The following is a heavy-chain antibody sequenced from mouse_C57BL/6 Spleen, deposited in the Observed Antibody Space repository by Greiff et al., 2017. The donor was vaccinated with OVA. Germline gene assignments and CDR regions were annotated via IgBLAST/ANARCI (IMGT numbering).Heavy chain of an antibody. CDR3: ASLIYYYGSSYGGRVYYFDY. D-gene: IGHD1-1*01. V-gene: IGHV1-55*01. J-gene: IGHJ2*01. CDR1: GYTFTSYW. Sequence: QVQLQQPGAELVKPGASVKMSCKASGYTFTSYWITWVKQRPGQGLEWIGDIYPGSGSTNYNEKFKSKATLTVDTSSSTAYMQLSRLTSEGSAVYYCASLIYYYGSSYGGRVYYFDYWGQGTTLTVSS. CDR2: IYPGSGST.